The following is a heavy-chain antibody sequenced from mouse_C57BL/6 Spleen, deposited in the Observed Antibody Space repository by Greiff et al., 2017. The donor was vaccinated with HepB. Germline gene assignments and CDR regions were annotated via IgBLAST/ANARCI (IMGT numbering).Heavy chain of an antibody. CDR3: ARVDYDEVYYAMDY. CDR2: IWSGGST. V-gene: IGHV2-2*01. Sequence: QVQLKESGPGLVQPSQSLSITCTVSGFSLTSYGVHWVRQSPGKGLEWLGVIWSGGSTDYNAAFISRLSISKDNSKSQVFFKMNSLQADDTAIYYCARVDYDEVYYAMDYWGQGTSVTVSS. J-gene: IGHJ4*01. CDR1: GFSLTSYG. D-gene: IGHD2-4*01.